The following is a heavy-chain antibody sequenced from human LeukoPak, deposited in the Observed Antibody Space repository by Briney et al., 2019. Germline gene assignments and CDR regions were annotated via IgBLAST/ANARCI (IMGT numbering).Heavy chain of an antibody. CDR2: ISTDGSDS. J-gene: IGHJ4*02. Sequence: GGSLRLSCAASGFTFSSHWMHWVRQAPGKGLVWVSRISTDGSDSTYADSVRGRFTISRDNAKNSLYLQMNSLRAEDTAVYYCARENDYYGSGSDYFDYWGQGTLVTVSS. D-gene: IGHD3-10*01. CDR3: ARENDYYGSGSDYFDY. CDR1: GFTFSSHW. V-gene: IGHV3-74*01.